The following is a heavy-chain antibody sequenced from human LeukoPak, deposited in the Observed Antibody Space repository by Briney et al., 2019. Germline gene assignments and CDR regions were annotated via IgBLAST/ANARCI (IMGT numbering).Heavy chain of an antibody. J-gene: IGHJ4*02. D-gene: IGHD2-8*01. Sequence: ASVKVSCKASGYTFTSYYMHWVRQAPGQGLEWMGIINPSGGSTSYAQKFQGRVTMTRDTSTSTVYMELSSLRSEDTAVYYCARDLLRCTNGVCILDYWGQGTLVTVSS. CDR3: ARDLLRCTNGVCILDY. CDR1: GYTFTSYY. V-gene: IGHV1-46*01. CDR2: INPSGGST.